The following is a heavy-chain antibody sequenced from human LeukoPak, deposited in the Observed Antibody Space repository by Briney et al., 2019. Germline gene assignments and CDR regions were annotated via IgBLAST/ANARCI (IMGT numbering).Heavy chain of an antibody. V-gene: IGHV1-69*04. J-gene: IGHJ6*02. CDR2: IIPIVGVT. Sequence: SVKVSCKASGDKFSAYVFTWVRQAPGQGLEWMGRIIPIVGVTKYAQRVQGRITITADISTTTAYMEPTSLRSGDSAVYYCVRSWGTYVDVLSEQFYYGMDVWGQGTTVTVSS. CDR1: GDKFSAYV. CDR3: VRSWGTYVDVLSEQFYYGMDV. D-gene: IGHD3-9*01.